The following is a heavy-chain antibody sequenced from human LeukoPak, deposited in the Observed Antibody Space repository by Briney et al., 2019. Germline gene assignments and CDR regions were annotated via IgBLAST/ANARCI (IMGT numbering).Heavy chain of an antibody. Sequence: GGSLRLSCAASGFTFSSYAMTWVRQAPGKGLEWVSAISGSGLSTYYADSVRGRFTISRDNSKNTVFLQMNSLTAADTAMCYCAKFRPSSTSGWLRDLDYWGQGTLVTVSS. V-gene: IGHV3-23*01. CDR2: ISGSGLST. CDR1: GFTFSSYA. CDR3: AKFRPSSTSGWLRDLDY. D-gene: IGHD6-19*01. J-gene: IGHJ4*02.